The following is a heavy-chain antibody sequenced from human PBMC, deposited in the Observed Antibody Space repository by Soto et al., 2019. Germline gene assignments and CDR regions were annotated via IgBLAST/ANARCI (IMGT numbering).Heavy chain of an antibody. Sequence: PGGSPKLSFATPGFTFFSHSISWVRQAPRKGLEWVSAIIGSGGSTYYEDSVKGRFTISRDNSKNTLYLQMNSLRAEDTAVYYCAKNKPRSHPGPLVIISATSRYYYYGMDVWGQGTTVTVSS. CDR3: AKNKPRSHPGPLVIISATSRYYYYGMDV. CDR1: GFTFFSHS. J-gene: IGHJ6*02. V-gene: IGHV3-23*01. D-gene: IGHD3-9*01. CDR2: IIGSGGST.